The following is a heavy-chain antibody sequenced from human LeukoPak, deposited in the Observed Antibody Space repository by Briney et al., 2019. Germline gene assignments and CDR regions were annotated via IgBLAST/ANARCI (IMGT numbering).Heavy chain of an antibody. J-gene: IGHJ4*02. D-gene: IGHD3-16*01. V-gene: IGHV3-7*01. CDR2: IKEDRTAA. CDR3: VRGLFELDY. CDR1: GFTVRDFW. Sequence: GGSLRLSCAASGFTVRDFWMAWVRQAPGKGLEWVAHIKEDRTAAYYVDSVKGRFTISKDGGKNSLHLQMNSLSVEDTAVYYCVRGLFELDYWRQRTLVTVCS.